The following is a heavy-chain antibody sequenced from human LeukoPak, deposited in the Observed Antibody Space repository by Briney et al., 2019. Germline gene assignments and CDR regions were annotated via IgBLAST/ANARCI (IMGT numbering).Heavy chain of an antibody. CDR1: GGSISSYY. V-gene: IGHV4-59*12. Sequence: PSETLSLTCTVSGGSISSYYWSWIRQPPGKGLEWIGYIYYSGSTYYNPSLKSRVTISVDTSKNQFSLKLSSVTAADTAVYYCARVSGSGDYPTWGQGTLVTVSS. D-gene: IGHD4-17*01. J-gene: IGHJ4*02. CDR3: ARVSGSGDYPT. CDR2: IYYSGST.